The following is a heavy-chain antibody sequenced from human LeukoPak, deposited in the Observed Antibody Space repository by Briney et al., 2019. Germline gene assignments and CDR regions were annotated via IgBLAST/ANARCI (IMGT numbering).Heavy chain of an antibody. D-gene: IGHD3-22*01. V-gene: IGHV3-30*02. CDR2: IRYDGSNK. Sequence: PGGSLRLSCAASGFTFSSYGIHWVGQAPGKGLEWVAFIRYDGSNKYYADSVKGRFTISRDNSKNTLYLQMNSLRAEDTAVYYCANLHVVGSGYPFDYWGQGTLVTVSS. J-gene: IGHJ4*02. CDR3: ANLHVVGSGYPFDY. CDR1: GFTFSSYG.